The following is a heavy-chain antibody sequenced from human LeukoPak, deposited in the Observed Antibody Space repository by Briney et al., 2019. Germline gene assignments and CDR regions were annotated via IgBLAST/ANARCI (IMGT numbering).Heavy chain of an antibody. Sequence: GGSLRLSCAASGFTFSSYGMHWVRQAPGKGLEWVAVISYDGSNKYYADSVKGRFTISRDNSKNTLYLQMNSLRAEDTAVYYCAKQASGGSYYGRFDYGGQEPLVTVSS. J-gene: IGHJ4*02. CDR3: AKQASGGSYYGRFDY. CDR1: GFTFSSYG. D-gene: IGHD1-26*01. V-gene: IGHV3-30*18. CDR2: ISYDGSNK.